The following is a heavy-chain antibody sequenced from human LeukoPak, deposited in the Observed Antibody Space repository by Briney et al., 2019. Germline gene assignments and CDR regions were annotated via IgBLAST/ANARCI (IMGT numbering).Heavy chain of an antibody. J-gene: IGHJ4*02. CDR2: IYSGGST. V-gene: IGHV4-59*13. Sequence: SETLSLTCTVSGGSFSTYYWTWIRQPPGKGLEWIGYIYSGGSTNYNPSLKSRVTISVDTSKNQFSLKLSSVTAADTAVYYCARDGGSSWDFDYWGQGTLVTVSS. D-gene: IGHD6-13*01. CDR3: ARDGGSSWDFDY. CDR1: GGSFSTYY.